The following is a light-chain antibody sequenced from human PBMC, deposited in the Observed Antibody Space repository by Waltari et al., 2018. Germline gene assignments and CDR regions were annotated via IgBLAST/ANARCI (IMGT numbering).Light chain of an antibody. Sequence: SYELTQPPSVSVSPRQTASLTCSGNKLGDNFVSWYQQKPGQSPVLVIYDDSKRPSGIPERFAGFNSGNTVTLIISGTQAVDEAEYYCQAWDTTTVLFGSGTKLSVL. CDR3: QAWDTTTVL. CDR1: KLGDNF. CDR2: DDS. V-gene: IGLV3-1*01. J-gene: IGLJ2*01.